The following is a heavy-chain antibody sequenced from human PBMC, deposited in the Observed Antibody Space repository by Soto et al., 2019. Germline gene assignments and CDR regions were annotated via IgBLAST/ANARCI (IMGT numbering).Heavy chain of an antibody. D-gene: IGHD3-22*01. V-gene: IGHV3-30-3*01. CDR1: GFTFSSYA. CDR3: ARGEYYYDGSGPDYFDY. Sequence: GGSLRLSCAASGFTFSSYAMHWVRQAPGKGLEWVAVISYDGSNKYYADSVKGRFTISRDNSKNTLYLQMNSLRAEDTAVYYCARGEYYYDGSGPDYFDYWGQGTLVTVSS. CDR2: ISYDGSNK. J-gene: IGHJ4*02.